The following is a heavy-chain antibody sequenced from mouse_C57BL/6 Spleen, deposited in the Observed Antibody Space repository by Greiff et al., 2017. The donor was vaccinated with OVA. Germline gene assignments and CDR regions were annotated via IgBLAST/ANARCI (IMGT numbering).Heavy chain of an antibody. Sequence: QVQLQQPGAELVRPGSSVKLSCKASGYTFTSYWMHWVKQRPIQGLEWIGNIDPSDSETHYNQKFKDKATLTVDKSSSTAYMQLSSLTSEDSAVYYCARAPYAYGSSGDYLDYWGQGTTLTVSS. CDR2: IDPSDSET. V-gene: IGHV1-52*01. CDR1: GYTFTSYW. CDR3: ARAPYAYGSSGDYLDY. D-gene: IGHD1-1*01. J-gene: IGHJ2*01.